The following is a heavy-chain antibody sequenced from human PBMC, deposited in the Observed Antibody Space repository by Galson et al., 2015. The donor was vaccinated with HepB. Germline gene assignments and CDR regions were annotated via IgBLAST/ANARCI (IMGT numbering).Heavy chain of an antibody. CDR2: ISGSGGTT. CDR1: GFTFSSSD. D-gene: IGHD6-25*01. J-gene: IGHJ4*02. CDR3: AKRERLSGPAATN. V-gene: IGHV3-23*01. Sequence: SLRLSCAASGFTFSSSDMTWVRQAPGKGLEWVSVISGSGGTTYYADTVKGRFTISRDNSKNTLYLQMNSLRAEDTAVYYCAKRERLSGPAATNWGQGTLVTVST.